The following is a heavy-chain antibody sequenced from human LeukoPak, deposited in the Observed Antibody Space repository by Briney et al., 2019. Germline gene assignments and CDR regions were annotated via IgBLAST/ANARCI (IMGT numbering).Heavy chain of an antibody. CDR1: GNSFGDYY. J-gene: IGHJ5*02. D-gene: IGHD4-17*01. CDR2: IYTSGST. CDR3: TRDTGTTGEVKFDP. V-gene: IGHV4-4*07. Sequence: PSETLSLACTVSGNSFGDYYWSWIRQPAGKGLEWIGRIYTSGSTTYNPSLKSRVTMSVDTSKSQFSLNLMSVTAADTAVYYGTRDTGTTGEVKFDPWGQGTLVTVSS.